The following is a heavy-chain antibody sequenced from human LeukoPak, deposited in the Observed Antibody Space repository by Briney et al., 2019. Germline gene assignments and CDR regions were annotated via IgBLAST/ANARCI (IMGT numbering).Heavy chain of an antibody. J-gene: IGHJ4*02. CDR2: IIPILGTA. Sequence: GASVKVSCKASGGTFSSYAISWVRQAPGQGLEWMGGIIPILGTANYAQKFQGRVTITADKSTSTAYMELSSLRSEDTAVYYCARVPDGVGYYFDYWGQGTLVTVSS. CDR3: ARVPDGVGYYFDY. CDR1: GGTFSSYA. V-gene: IGHV1-69*10. D-gene: IGHD1-14*01.